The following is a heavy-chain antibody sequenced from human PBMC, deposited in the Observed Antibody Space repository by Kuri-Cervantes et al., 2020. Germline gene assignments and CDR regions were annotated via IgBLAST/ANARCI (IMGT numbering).Heavy chain of an antibody. J-gene: IGHJ3*02. CDR1: GFSFSSYT. CDR3: ARTRYRFGELRRDDAFDI. V-gene: IGHV3-30-3*01. Sequence: GESLKISCAASGFSFSSYTLAWVRQAPGKGLEWVAVISYDGSNKYYADSVKGRFTISRDNSKNTLYLQMNSLRAEDTAVYYCARTRYRFGELRRDDAFDIWGQGTMVTVSS. D-gene: IGHD3-10*01. CDR2: ISYDGSNK.